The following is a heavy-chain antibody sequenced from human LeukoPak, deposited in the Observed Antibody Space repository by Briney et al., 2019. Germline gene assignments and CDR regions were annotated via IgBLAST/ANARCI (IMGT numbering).Heavy chain of an antibody. D-gene: IGHD2-15*01. CDR1: GFTVSSNY. J-gene: IGHJ6*03. Sequence: PGGSLRLSCAASGFTVSSNYMTWVRQAPGKGLEWVANIKEDGSEKYYVDSVKGRFTISRDNAKNSLYLQMNSLRAEDTAVYYCARGRISTYCSGGSCYPNYYYYYMDVWGKGTTVTVSS. CDR3: ARGRISTYCSGGSCYPNYYYYYMDV. V-gene: IGHV3-7*01. CDR2: IKEDGSEK.